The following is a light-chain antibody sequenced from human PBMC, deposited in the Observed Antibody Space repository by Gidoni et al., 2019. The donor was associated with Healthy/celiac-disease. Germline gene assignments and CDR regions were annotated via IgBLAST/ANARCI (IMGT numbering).Light chain of an antibody. CDR3: QQYGGLFT. CDR1: QSVSSSF. J-gene: IGKJ3*01. Sequence: DIVLTQSPGTLSLSPGESATLSCRASQSVSSSFVAWYQQKPGQPPRLLIYGASSQATGIPDMCSGSGSGTDFTLTISVLEPEEFAVYYCQQYGGLFTFGPGTKVDIK. CDR2: GAS. V-gene: IGKV3-20*01.